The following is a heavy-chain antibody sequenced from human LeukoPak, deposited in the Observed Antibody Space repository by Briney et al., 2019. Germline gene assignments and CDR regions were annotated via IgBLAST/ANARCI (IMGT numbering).Heavy chain of an antibody. D-gene: IGHD5-24*01. CDR2: MNPNSGNT. CDR3: ARDGGRDGYNYDY. V-gene: IGHV1-8*01. CDR1: GYTFTSYD. J-gene: IGHJ4*02. Sequence: ASVKVSCKASGYTFTSYDINWVRQATGQGLEWMGWMNPNSGNTSYAQKFQGRVTTTRNTSISTAYMELSSLRSEDTAVYYCARDGGRDGYNYDYWGQGTLVTVSS.